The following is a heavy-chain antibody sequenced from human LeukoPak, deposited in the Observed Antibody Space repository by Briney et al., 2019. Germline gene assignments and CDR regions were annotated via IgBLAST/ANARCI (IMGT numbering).Heavy chain of an antibody. J-gene: IGHJ6*03. Sequence: GGSLRLSCAASGFSSYGMHWVRQAPGKGLEWVAYIQYDGSNEQYAHSVKGRFRISRDSSKNILYLQMNSLRAEDTAVYYCARDRAGLYYYYYMDVWGKGTTVTVSS. D-gene: IGHD3/OR15-3a*01. CDR3: ARDRAGLYYYYYMDV. V-gene: IGHV3-30*02. CDR2: IQYDGSNE. CDR1: GFSSYG.